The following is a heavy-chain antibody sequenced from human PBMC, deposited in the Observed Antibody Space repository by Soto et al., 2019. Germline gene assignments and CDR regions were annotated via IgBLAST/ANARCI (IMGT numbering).Heavy chain of an antibody. CDR1: GYTITDYY. V-gene: IGHV1-2*02. J-gene: IGHJ4*02. CDR3: ARGWGDSLDY. D-gene: IGHD3-10*01. CDR2: FKPHSGDI. Sequence: QVRLVQSGAEVRKPGAAVKVSCKASGYTITDYYIHRVRQAPGQGLEWMGWFKPHSGDITYAQRLQGRVTMTRDTSMSTAYMELSRLGSDDTAVYYGARGWGDSLDYWGQGTLVTVSS.